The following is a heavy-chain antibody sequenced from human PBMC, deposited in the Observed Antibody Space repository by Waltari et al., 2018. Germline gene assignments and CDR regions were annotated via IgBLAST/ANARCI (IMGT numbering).Heavy chain of an antibody. D-gene: IGHD4-17*01. V-gene: IGHV3-23*04. Sequence: VQLVESGGGVVQPGRSLRLSCSASGFTFSSYAMSWVRQAPGKGLEWVSAISGSGGSTYSADAVKGLFTISRDNSKNTLYLQMNSLRAEDTAVYYCAKRGYGDHKNWFDPWGQGTLVTVSS. J-gene: IGHJ5*02. CDR1: GFTFSSYA. CDR2: ISGSGGST. CDR3: AKRGYGDHKNWFDP.